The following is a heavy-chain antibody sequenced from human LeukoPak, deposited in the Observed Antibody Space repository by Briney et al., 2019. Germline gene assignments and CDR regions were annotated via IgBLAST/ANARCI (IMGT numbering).Heavy chain of an antibody. CDR2: IKQDGYEK. CDR1: GFTFSGYW. CDR3: ARDKIVGPTTLDY. D-gene: IGHD1-26*01. J-gene: IGHJ4*02. Sequence: GGSLRLSCEASGFTFSGYWMSWVRQTPDQGLERVANIKQDGYEKYYVDSVKGRFTISRDNAKNSLYLQMNSLRADDTAIYYCARDKIVGPTTLDYWGQGTLVTVSS. V-gene: IGHV3-7*01.